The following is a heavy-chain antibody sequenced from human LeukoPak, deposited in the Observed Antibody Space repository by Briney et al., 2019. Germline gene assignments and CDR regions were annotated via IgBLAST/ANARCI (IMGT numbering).Heavy chain of an antibody. Sequence: PGGSLRLSCAASGFTFSNDWMHWVRQAPGKGLVWVSRINTDGSTTTYADSVKGRFTIARDNVKNTLYLQMNSLRVEDTAVYYCARGRGGSYHYWGQGTLVTVSS. D-gene: IGHD1-26*01. CDR3: ARGRGGSYHY. V-gene: IGHV3-74*01. CDR1: GFTFSNDW. CDR2: INTDGSTT. J-gene: IGHJ4*02.